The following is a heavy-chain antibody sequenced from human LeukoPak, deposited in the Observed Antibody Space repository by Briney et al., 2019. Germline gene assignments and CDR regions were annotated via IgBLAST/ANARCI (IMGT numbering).Heavy chain of an antibody. CDR1: GDSVSSNSAA. J-gene: IGHJ2*01. Sequence: SQTLSLTFAISGDSVSSNSAAWNWIRQSPSRGLEWLGRTYYRSKWSNDYAVSVKSRITINPDTSQNQFSLQLNSLTPEGTAVYYCARAPIGGWYFDLWGRGTLVTVSS. D-gene: IGHD2-15*01. CDR2: TYYRSKWSN. CDR3: ARAPIGGWYFDL. V-gene: IGHV6-1*01.